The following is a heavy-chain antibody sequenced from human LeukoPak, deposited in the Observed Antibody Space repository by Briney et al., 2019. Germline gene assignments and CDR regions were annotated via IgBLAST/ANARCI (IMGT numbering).Heavy chain of an antibody. D-gene: IGHD6-19*01. CDR1: GFTFSSYS. CDR2: ISSSSSYI. J-gene: IGHJ1*01. CDR3: ARDAQWLVRSAEYFQH. Sequence: GGSLRLSCAASGFTFSSYSMNWVRQAPGKGLEWVSSISSSSSYIYYADSVKGRFTISRDNAKNSLYLQMNSLRAEDTAVYYCARDAQWLVRSAEYFQHWGQGTLVTVSS. V-gene: IGHV3-21*01.